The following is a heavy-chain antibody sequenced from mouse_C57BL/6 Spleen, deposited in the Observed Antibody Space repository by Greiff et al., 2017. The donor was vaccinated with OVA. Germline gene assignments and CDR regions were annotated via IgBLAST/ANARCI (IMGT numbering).Heavy chain of an antibody. V-gene: IGHV1-52*01. Sequence: QVQLQQPGAELVRPGSSVKLSCKASGYTFTSYWMHWVKQRPIQGLEWIGNIDPSDSDTHYNQKFKDKATLTVDKSSSTAYMQLSSLTSEDSAVYYCARGSGYSGDYWGQGTTLTVSS. CDR1: GYTFTSYW. CDR2: IDPSDSDT. J-gene: IGHJ2*01. CDR3: ARGSGYSGDY. D-gene: IGHD3-2*02.